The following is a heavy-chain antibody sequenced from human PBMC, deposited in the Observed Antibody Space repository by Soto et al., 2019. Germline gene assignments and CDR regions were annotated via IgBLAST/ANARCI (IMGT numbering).Heavy chain of an antibody. CDR3: GALNYGGDDC. D-gene: IGHD4-17*01. CDR2: IPHDGSYK. Sequence: QVQLVESGGGVVQPGRSLRLSCAASGLPFGSYGMHWVRQAPGKGLECVAIIPHDGSYKYHVDSVKGRFTISRDNSKNTLYLQMDSLRPEDTAGYYCGALNYGGDDCWGQGTLVTVSS. CDR1: GLPFGSYG. V-gene: IGHV3-30*03. J-gene: IGHJ4*02.